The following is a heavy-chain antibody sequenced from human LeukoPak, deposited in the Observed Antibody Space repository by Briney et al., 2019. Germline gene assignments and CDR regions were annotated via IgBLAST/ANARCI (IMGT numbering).Heavy chain of an antibody. J-gene: IGHJ3*02. CDR1: EFIVSSNY. D-gene: IGHD5-18*01. V-gene: IGHV3-53*01. CDR3: ARGHNTATSGTRAFDI. Sequence: GGSLRLSCAASEFIVSSNYMNWVRQAPGKGLEWVSVIYSGGGIYYADSVKGRFTISRDISKNMLYLQMNSLRADDTAVYYCARGHNTATSGTRAFDIWGQGIMVTVSS. CDR2: IYSGGGI.